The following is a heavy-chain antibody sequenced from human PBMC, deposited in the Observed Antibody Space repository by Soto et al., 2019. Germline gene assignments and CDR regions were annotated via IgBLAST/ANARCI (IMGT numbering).Heavy chain of an antibody. Sequence: QVQLVESGGGVVQPGRSLRLSCAASGFTFSSYAMHWVRQAPGKGLEGVAVISYDGSNKYYADSVKGRFTIYRDNSKNTLYLQMNSLRAEDTAVYYCARAGYCSGGSCPTFAFDIWGHGTMVTVSS. CDR3: ARAGYCSGGSCPTFAFDI. D-gene: IGHD2-15*01. CDR1: GFTFSSYA. J-gene: IGHJ3*02. CDR2: ISYDGSNK. V-gene: IGHV3-30-3*01.